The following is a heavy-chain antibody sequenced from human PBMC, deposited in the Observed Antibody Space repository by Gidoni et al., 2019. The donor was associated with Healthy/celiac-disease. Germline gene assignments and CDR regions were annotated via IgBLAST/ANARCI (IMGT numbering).Heavy chain of an antibody. Sequence: QVQLVESGGGVVQPGRSLRLSCAAAVFTFSSYAMHWVRQAPGKGLEWVAVISYDGSNKYYADSVKGRFTISRDNSKNTLYLQMNSLGAEDTAVYYCARDALLRFLEWSYYFDYWGQGTLVTVSS. D-gene: IGHD3-3*01. CDR3: ARDALLRFLEWSYYFDY. V-gene: IGHV3-30-3*01. CDR1: VFTFSSYA. CDR2: ISYDGSNK. J-gene: IGHJ4*02.